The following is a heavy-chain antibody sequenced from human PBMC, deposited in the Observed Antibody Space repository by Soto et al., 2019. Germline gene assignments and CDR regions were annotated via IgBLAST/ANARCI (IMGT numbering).Heavy chain of an antibody. Sequence: ASVKVSCKASGYTFTSYAMHWVRQAPGQRLEWMGWINAGNGNTKYSQKFQGRVTITRDTSASTAYMELSSLRSEGTAVYYCASAYRGGGCPHYYYGLHVWGQGTTGT. D-gene: IGHD2-21*02. CDR1: GYTFTSYA. CDR2: INAGNGNT. V-gene: IGHV1-3*01. CDR3: ASAYRGGGCPHYYYGLHV. J-gene: IGHJ6*02.